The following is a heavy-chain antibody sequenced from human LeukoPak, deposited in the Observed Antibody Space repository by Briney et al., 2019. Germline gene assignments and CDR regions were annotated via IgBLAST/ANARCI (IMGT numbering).Heavy chain of an antibody. CDR2: IKQDGSET. CDR3: ESSVFSFSGSQWDPFDI. Sequence: GGSLRLSCAVSGFIFTIFWMIWVRQAPGKGVEGVANIKQDGSETYYVDSVKGRFTIFRDNTKNSLYLQMIHLSAEDTAMYYCESSVFSFSGSQWDPFDIWGQGTMVTVSS. J-gene: IGHJ3*02. D-gene: IGHD6-19*01. V-gene: IGHV3-7*03. CDR1: GFIFTIFW.